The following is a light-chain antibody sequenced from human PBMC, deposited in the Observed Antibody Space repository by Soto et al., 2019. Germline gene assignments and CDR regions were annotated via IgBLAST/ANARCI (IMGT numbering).Light chain of an antibody. J-gene: IGLJ7*01. CDR1: NSGSKN. Sequence: SYELTQPLSVSVARGQTARITCGGKNSGSKNVHWYQQKPGQAPVLVIYRDSNRPSGIPERFSGSNSGNTATLTISRAQAGDEADYYCQVWDSSTARVFGGGTQLTVL. CDR2: RDS. CDR3: QVWDSSTARV. V-gene: IGLV3-9*01.